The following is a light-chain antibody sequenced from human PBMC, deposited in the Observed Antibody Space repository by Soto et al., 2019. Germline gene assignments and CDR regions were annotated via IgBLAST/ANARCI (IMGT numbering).Light chain of an antibody. J-gene: IGKJ1*01. CDR3: QQANSFPWT. V-gene: IGKV1-12*01. CDR1: QGISSW. CDR2: VAS. Sequence: DIQMTQSPSSVSASVGDRVTITCRASQGISSWLAWYQHKPGKAPKLLIYVASSLQSVGPSRFSGSGSGTDFTLTISSLQPEDFATYYCQQANSFPWTFGQGTKVEIK.